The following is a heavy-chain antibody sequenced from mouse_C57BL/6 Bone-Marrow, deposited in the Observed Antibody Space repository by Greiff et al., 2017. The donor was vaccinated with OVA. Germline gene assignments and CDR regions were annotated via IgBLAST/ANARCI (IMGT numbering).Heavy chain of an antibody. CDR2: INYDGSST. D-gene: IGHD1-1*02. Sequence: EVHLVESEGGLVQPGSSMKLSCTASGFTFSDYYMAWVRQVPEKGLEWVANINYDGSSTYYLDSLKSRFIISRDNAKNILYLQMSSLKSEDTATYYCARELVDYYAMDYWGQGTSVTVSS. J-gene: IGHJ4*01. V-gene: IGHV5-16*01. CDR3: ARELVDYYAMDY. CDR1: GFTFSDYY.